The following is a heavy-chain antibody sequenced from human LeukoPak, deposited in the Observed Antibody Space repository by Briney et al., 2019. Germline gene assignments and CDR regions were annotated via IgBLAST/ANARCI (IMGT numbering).Heavy chain of an antibody. D-gene: IGHD3-22*01. CDR1: GGTFSSYA. J-gene: IGHJ4*02. V-gene: IGHV1-69*04. CDR2: IIPILGIA. CDR3: ARAYYYDSSGYMYYFDY. Sequence: ASVKVSCKASGGTFSSYAISWVRQAPGQGLEWMGRIIPILGIANYAQKFQGRVTITADKSTSTGYMELSSLRSEDTAVYYCARAYYYDSSGYMYYFDYWGQGTLVTVSS.